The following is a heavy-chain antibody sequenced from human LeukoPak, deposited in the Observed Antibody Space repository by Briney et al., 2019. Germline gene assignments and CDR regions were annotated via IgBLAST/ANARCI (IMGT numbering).Heavy chain of an antibody. CDR2: ISYDGSNK. J-gene: IGHJ4*02. CDR3: AREFSVAGTFDY. Sequence: GGSLRLSCAASGFTFSSYAMHWVRQAPGKGLEWVAVISYDGSNKYYADSVKGRFTISRDNSKNTLYLQMNSLRAEDTAVYCCAREFSVAGTFDYWGQGRLVTVSS. CDR1: GFTFSSYA. D-gene: IGHD6-19*01. V-gene: IGHV3-30*04.